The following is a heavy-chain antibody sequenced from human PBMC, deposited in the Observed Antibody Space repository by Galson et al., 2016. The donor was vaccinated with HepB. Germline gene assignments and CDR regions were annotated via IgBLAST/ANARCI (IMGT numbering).Heavy chain of an antibody. CDR3: ARDQVVEGSSYNWFDP. D-gene: IGHD2-15*01. Sequence: SLRLSCAVSGFTFSNYGMYWVRQAPGKGLEWVANIWYDGSRTYYADSVKGRFTISRDNSKSTVFLQMNSLRGEDTAVYYCARDQVVEGSSYNWFDPWGQGTLVVVSS. CDR2: IWYDGSRT. V-gene: IGHV3-33*07. CDR1: GFTFSNYG. J-gene: IGHJ5*02.